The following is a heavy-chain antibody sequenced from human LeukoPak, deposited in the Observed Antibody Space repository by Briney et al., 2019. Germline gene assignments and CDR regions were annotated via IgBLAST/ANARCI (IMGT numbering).Heavy chain of an antibody. V-gene: IGHV4-59*01. D-gene: IGHD5-12*01. CDR3: ARVATTRGHFDY. J-gene: IGHJ4*02. Sequence: SETLSLTCTVSGGSISSYYWSWIRQPPGKGLEWIGYIYYSGSTNYNPSLKSRVTISVDTSKNQFSLKLSSVTAADTAVYYCARVATTRGHFDYWGQGTLVTVSS. CDR2: IYYSGST. CDR1: GGSISSYY.